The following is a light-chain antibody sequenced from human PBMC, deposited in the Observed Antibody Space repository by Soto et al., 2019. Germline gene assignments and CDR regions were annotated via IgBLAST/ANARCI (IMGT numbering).Light chain of an antibody. J-gene: IGLJ2*01. CDR2: GNS. CDR1: SSNIGAGYD. V-gene: IGLV1-40*01. CDR3: QSYDSSLSGPDVV. Sequence: QSVLTQPPSVSGAPGQRVTISCTGSSSNIGAGYDVHWYQQLPGTAPKLLIYGNSNRPSGVPDRFSGSKSGTSASLAITGLQAEDEADYSCQSYDSSLSGPDVVFGGGTKLTVL.